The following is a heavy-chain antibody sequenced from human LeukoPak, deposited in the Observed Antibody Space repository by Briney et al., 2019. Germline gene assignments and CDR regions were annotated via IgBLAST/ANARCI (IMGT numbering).Heavy chain of an antibody. Sequence: PSETLSLTCTVSGGSISSYYWSWIRQPPGKGPEWIGYIYYSGSTNYNPSLKSRVTISVDTSKNQFSLKLSSVTAADTAVYYCARVLRFLERSDAFSIWGQGTMVTVSS. CDR1: GGSISSYY. V-gene: IGHV4-59*01. CDR2: IYYSGST. D-gene: IGHD3-3*01. CDR3: ARVLRFLERSDAFSI. J-gene: IGHJ3*02.